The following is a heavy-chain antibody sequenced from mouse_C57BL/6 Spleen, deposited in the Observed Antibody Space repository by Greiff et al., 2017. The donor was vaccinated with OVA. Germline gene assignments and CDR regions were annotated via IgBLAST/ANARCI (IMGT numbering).Heavy chain of an antibody. CDR2: ISYDGSN. D-gene: IGHD4-1*01. V-gene: IGHV3-6*01. CDR3: ARGELGRFAY. CDR1: GYSITSGYY. J-gene: IGHJ3*01. Sequence: DVKLQESGPGLVKPSQSLSLTCSVTGYSITSGYYWNWIRQFPGNKLEWMGYISYDGSNNYNPSLKNRISITRDTSKNQFFLKLNSVTTEDTATYYCARGELGRFAYWGQGTLVTVSA.